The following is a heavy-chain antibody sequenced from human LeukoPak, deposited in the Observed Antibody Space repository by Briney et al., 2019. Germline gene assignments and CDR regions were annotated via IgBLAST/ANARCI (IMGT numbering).Heavy chain of an antibody. CDR1: GFTFSRYW. CDR2: INSDGSST. V-gene: IGHV3-74*01. CDR3: ARVSRGPYNYYYYIDL. J-gene: IGHJ6*03. Sequence: GGSLRLSCAPSGFTFSRYWMHWVRQAPGKGLLWVSRINSDGSSTIYADSVKGRFTISRDNVKNTLYLQMNSLSAEDTAVYYCARVSRGPYNYYYYIDLWGKGTTVTVFS. D-gene: IGHD1-14*01.